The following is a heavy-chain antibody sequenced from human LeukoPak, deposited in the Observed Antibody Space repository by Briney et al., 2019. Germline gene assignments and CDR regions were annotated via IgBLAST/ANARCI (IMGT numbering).Heavy chain of an antibody. D-gene: IGHD7-27*01. CDR1: GGSISSSNW. CDR3: ATRSVSTGEPH. J-gene: IGHJ4*02. CDR2: ISHSGTT. Sequence: SGTLSLTCAVSGGSISSSNWWTWVRQPPGKGLEWIGEISHSGTTNYNPSLKSRVTISVGESKNQLSLTLNSVTAADTAVYYCATRSVSTGEPHWGQGTLVTVSS. V-gene: IGHV4-4*02.